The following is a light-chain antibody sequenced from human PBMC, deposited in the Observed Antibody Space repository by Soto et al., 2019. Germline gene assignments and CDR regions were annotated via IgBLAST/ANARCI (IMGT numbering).Light chain of an antibody. CDR3: QQYGSSPLT. CDR1: QSVNSGY. CDR2: GAS. Sequence: EIVLTQSPGTLSLSPGERATLSCRASQSVNSGYLAWYQQKPGQAPRLLIYGASARATGIPDRFSGSGSGTDFTLTISRLEPEDFAVYYCQQYGSSPLTFGGGTRLEIK. J-gene: IGKJ5*01. V-gene: IGKV3-20*01.